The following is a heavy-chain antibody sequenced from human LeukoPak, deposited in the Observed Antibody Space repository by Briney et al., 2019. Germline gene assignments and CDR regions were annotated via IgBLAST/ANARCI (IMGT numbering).Heavy chain of an antibody. CDR2: ISSSGSAI. CDR3: ARDQNIDYYDFWSGYYPRTDY. J-gene: IGHJ4*02. Sequence: GGSLRPSCAASGFTFSDYYMSWIRQAPGKGLEWVSYISSSGSAIYYADSVKGRFTISRDNAKNSLYLQMNSLRAEDTAVYYCARDQNIDYYDFWSGYYPRTDYWGQGTLVTVSS. D-gene: IGHD3-3*01. CDR1: GFTFSDYY. V-gene: IGHV3-11*01.